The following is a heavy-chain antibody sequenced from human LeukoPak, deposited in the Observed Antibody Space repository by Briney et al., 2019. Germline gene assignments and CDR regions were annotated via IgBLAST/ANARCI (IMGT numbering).Heavy chain of an antibody. V-gene: IGHV4-34*01. Sequence: SETLSLTCAVYGGSFNNYYWSWFRQPPGKGLEWIGEVNHSGATNYSPSLKSRLTMSVDTSKSQFSLTLRSVTAADTAVYYCARQVKAMFDPWGQGTLVTVSS. CDR2: VNHSGAT. J-gene: IGHJ5*02. CDR3: ARQVKAMFDP. D-gene: IGHD3-22*01. CDR1: GGSFNNYY.